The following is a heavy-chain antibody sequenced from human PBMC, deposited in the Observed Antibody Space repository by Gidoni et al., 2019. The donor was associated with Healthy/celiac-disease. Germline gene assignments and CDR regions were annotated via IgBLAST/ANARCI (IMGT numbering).Heavy chain of an antibody. Sequence: QVQLVQSGAEVKKPGSSVKVSCKASGGTFSSYAISWVRQAPGQGLEWMGGIIPIFGTANYAQKFQGRVTITADESTSTAYMELSSLRSEDTAVYYCASGVVVVPAAPIYYYYYGMDVWGQGTTVTVSS. CDR1: GGTFSSYA. CDR2: IIPIFGTA. D-gene: IGHD2-2*01. V-gene: IGHV1-69*01. J-gene: IGHJ6*02. CDR3: ASGVVVVPAAPIYYYYYGMDV.